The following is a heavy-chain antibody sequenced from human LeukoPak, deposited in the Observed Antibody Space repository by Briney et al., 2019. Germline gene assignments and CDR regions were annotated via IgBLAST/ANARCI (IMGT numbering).Heavy chain of an antibody. CDR2: LNPSGST. V-gene: IGHV4-61*02. CDR1: GGSISSSDHN. Sequence: PSETLSLTCTVSGGSISSSDHNWCWMRQSAGKGLEWIGRLNPSGSTYYNPSLNSRLTLSLDPSESQFSLKLSSVTAADTALYYCARGRPYGDYFDYWGQGTLVTVSS. D-gene: IGHD4-17*01. J-gene: IGHJ4*02. CDR3: ARGRPYGDYFDY.